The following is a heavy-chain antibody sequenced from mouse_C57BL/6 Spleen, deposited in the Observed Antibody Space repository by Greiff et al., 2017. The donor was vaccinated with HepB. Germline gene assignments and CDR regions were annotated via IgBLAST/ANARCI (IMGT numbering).Heavy chain of an antibody. D-gene: IGHD1-1*01. CDR3: ARSRDYYGSSYGFAY. J-gene: IGHJ3*01. V-gene: IGHV1-69*01. Sequence: QVHVKQPGAELVMPGASVKLSCKASGYTFTSYWMHWVKQRPGQGLEWIGEIDPSDSYTNYNQKFKGKSTLTVDKSSSTAYMQLSSLTSEDSAVYYCARSRDYYGSSYGFAYWGQGTLVTVSA. CDR2: IDPSDSYT. CDR1: GYTFTSYW.